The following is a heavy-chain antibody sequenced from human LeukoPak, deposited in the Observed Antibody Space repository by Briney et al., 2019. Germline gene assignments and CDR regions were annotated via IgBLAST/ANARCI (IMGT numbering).Heavy chain of an antibody. Sequence: HGESLKISCKGSGYSFTSYWIGWVRQMPGKGLEWMGIIYPGDSDTRYSPSFQGQVTISADKSISTAYLQWSSLKASDTAMYYCAVMRDCSSISCYGYFDYWGQGTLVTVSS. CDR2: IYPGDSDT. J-gene: IGHJ4*02. CDR3: AVMRDCSSISCYGYFDY. D-gene: IGHD2-2*01. V-gene: IGHV5-51*01. CDR1: GYSFTSYW.